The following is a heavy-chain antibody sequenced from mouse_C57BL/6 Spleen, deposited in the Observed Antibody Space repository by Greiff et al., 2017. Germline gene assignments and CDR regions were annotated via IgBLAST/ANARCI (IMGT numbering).Heavy chain of an antibody. CDR1: GFTFSDYG. CDR2: ISSGSSTI. V-gene: IGHV5-17*01. CDR3: ARVLLPHMDY. J-gene: IGHJ4*01. Sequence: EVKLQESGGGLVKPGGSLKLSCAASGFTFSDYGMHWVRQAPEKGLEWVAYISSGSSTIYYADTVKGRFTISIDNAKNTLFLQMTSLRSEDTAMYYCARVLLPHMDYWGQGTSVTVSS. D-gene: IGHD1-1*01.